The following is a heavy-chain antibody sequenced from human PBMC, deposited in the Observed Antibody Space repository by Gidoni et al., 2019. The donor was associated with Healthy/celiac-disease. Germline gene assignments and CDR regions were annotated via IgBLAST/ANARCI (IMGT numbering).Heavy chain of an antibody. CDR2: ISYDGSNK. Sequence: QVQLVESGGGVVQPGRSLRLSCAASGFTFSSYAMHWVRQAPGKGLEWVAVISYDGSNKYYADSVKGRFTISRDNSKNTLYLQMNSLRAEDTAVYYCARRAGYSGYDWVIYFDYWGQGTLVTVSS. CDR3: ARRAGYSGYDWVIYFDY. CDR1: GFTFSSYA. J-gene: IGHJ4*02. D-gene: IGHD5-12*01. V-gene: IGHV3-30-3*01.